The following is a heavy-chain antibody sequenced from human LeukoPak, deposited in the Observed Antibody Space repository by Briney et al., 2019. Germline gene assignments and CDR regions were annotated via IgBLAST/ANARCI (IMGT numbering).Heavy chain of an antibody. CDR1: GFTFSSYS. CDR2: ISSSSSYI. D-gene: IGHD1-1*01. J-gene: IGHJ6*02. CDR3: ARDLRPRDNWNVGSDGMDV. V-gene: IGHV3-21*01. Sequence: KTGGSLRLSCAASGFTFSSYSMNWVRQAPGKGLEWVSSISSSSSYIYYADSVKGRFTISRDNAKNSLYLQMNSLRAEDTAVYYCARDLRPRDNWNVGSDGMDVWGQGTTVTVSS.